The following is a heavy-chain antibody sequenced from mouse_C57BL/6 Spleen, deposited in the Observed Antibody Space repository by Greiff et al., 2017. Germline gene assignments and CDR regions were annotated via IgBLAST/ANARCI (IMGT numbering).Heavy chain of an antibody. V-gene: IGHV1-50*01. CDR1: GYTFTSYW. CDR3: ARSGIYYYGSSYYYAMDY. J-gene: IGHJ4*01. Sequence: VQLQQSGAELVKPGASVKLSCKASGYTFTSYWMQWVKQRPGQGLEWIGEIDPSYSYTNYNQQFKGKATLTVDTSSSTAYMQLSSLTAEDSAVYYCARSGIYYYGSSYYYAMDYWGQGTSVTGSS. D-gene: IGHD1-1*01. CDR2: IDPSYSYT.